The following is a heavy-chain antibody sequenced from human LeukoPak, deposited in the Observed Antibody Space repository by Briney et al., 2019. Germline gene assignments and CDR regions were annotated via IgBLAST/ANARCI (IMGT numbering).Heavy chain of an antibody. V-gene: IGHV4-30-4*01. CDR2: IYYSGST. CDR1: GGSISSGDYY. J-gene: IGHJ4*02. Sequence: PSETLSLTCTVSGGSISSGDYYWSWIRQPPGKGLEWIGYIYYSGSTYYNPSLKSRVTISVDTSKNQFSLKLSSVTAADTAVYYCARDLICGGDCYYFDYWGQGTLVTVSS. CDR3: ARDLICGGDCYYFDY. D-gene: IGHD2-21*02.